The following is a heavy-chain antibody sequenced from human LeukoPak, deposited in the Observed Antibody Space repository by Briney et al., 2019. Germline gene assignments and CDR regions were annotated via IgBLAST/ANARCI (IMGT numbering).Heavy chain of an antibody. D-gene: IGHD3-22*01. CDR2: IYSGGST. CDR3: ASYYDSSGHAFDI. J-gene: IGHJ3*02. V-gene: IGHV3-53*01. CDR1: GFTVSSNY. Sequence: RGGSLRLSCAASGFTVSSNYMSWVRQAPGKGLEWASVIYSGGSTSYADSVKGRFTISRDNSKNTLYLQMNSLRAEDTAVYYCASYYDSSGHAFDIWGQGT.